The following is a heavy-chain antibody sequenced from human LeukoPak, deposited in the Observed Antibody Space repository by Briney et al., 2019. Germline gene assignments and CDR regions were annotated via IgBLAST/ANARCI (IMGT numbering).Heavy chain of an antibody. D-gene: IGHD1-14*01. CDR2: ISRDSITT. J-gene: IGHJ5*02. V-gene: IGHV3-48*02. CDR3: ASQRDAPGSNHATWFDP. Sequence: PGGSLRLSCAASGFTFSSYSMNWVRQAPGKGLEWVSYISRDSITTYYADSVKGRFTISRDNAKNSLYLQMNSLRDEDTAVYYCASQRDAPGSNHATWFDPWGQGTLVTVSS. CDR1: GFTFSSYS.